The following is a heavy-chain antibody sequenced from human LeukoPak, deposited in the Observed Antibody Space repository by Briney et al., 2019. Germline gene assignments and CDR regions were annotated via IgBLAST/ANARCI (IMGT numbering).Heavy chain of an antibody. D-gene: IGHD6-19*01. CDR2: MNPNSGNT. CDR1: GYTFTSYD. V-gene: IGHV1-8*01. J-gene: IGHJ6*03. CDR3: AREGKWVQWLAEPIYYMDV. Sequence: ASVKVSRKASGYTFTSYDINWVRQAPGQGHEGMGWMNPNSGNTGYEQKFQGRVTMTRNTSISTAYMELSSLRSEDTAVYYCAREGKWVQWLAEPIYYMDVWGKGTTVTISS.